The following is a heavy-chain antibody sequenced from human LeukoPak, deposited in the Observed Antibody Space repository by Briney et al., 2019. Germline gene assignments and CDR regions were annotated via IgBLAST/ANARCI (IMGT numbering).Heavy chain of an antibody. V-gene: IGHV3-9*01. CDR3: ARIRHCSSTFCPFAFKYYYMDV. Sequence: PGRSLRLSCAASGFTFDDYAMHWVRQAPGKGLEWVSGISWNSGSIGYADSVKGRFTISRDNAKNSLYLQMNSLRAEDTAVYYCARIRHCSSTFCPFAFKYYYMDVWGKGTTVTVSS. D-gene: IGHD2-2*01. CDR2: ISWNSGSI. J-gene: IGHJ6*03. CDR1: GFTFDDYA.